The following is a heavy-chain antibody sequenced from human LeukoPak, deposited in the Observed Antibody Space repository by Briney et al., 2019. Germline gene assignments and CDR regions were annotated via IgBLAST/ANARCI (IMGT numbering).Heavy chain of an antibody. V-gene: IGHV3-23*01. CDR3: AKGSYGSGSYYKQYYDYYYGMDV. CDR2: ISGSGGST. Sequence: GGSLRLSCAASGFTFSSYAMSWVRQAPGKGLEWVSAISGSGGSTYYADSVKGRFTISRDNSKNTLYLQMNSLRSEDTAVYYCAKGSYGSGSYYKQYYDYYYGMDVWGQGTTVTVSS. J-gene: IGHJ6*02. D-gene: IGHD3-10*01. CDR1: GFTFSSYA.